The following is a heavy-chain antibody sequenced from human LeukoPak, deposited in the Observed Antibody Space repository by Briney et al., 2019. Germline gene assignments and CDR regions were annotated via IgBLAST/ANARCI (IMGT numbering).Heavy chain of an antibody. CDR1: GGSISSYY. Sequence: SETLSLTCTVSGGSISSYYWSWIRQPAGKGLEWIGRIYTSGSTNYNPSLKSRVTMSVDTSKNQFSLKLSSVTAADTAVYYCAMSPPRRIRYFDWLLFFDYWGQGTLVTVSS. J-gene: IGHJ4*02. CDR2: IYTSGST. CDR3: AMSPPRRIRYFDWLLFFDY. V-gene: IGHV4-4*07. D-gene: IGHD3-9*01.